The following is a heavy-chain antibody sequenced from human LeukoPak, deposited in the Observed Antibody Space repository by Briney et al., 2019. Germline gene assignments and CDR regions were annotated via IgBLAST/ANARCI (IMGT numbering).Heavy chain of an antibody. D-gene: IGHD6-19*01. V-gene: IGHV4-34*01. Sequence: SVTLSLTCAVYGGSFSGYYWSWIRQPPGKGLEWIGEINHSGSTNYNPSLKSRVTISVDTSKNQFSLKLSSVTAADTAVYYCARVFGAVAGKGYYFDYWGQGTLVTVSS. CDR1: GGSFSGYY. CDR3: ARVFGAVAGKGYYFDY. CDR2: INHSGST. J-gene: IGHJ4*02.